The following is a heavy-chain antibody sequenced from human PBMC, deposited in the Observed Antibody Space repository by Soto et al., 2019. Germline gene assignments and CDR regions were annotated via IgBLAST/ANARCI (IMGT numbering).Heavy chain of an antibody. V-gene: IGHV3-23*01. D-gene: IGHD3-9*01. CDR3: AKFGMTGQEEFDY. J-gene: IGHJ4*02. CDR1: GCTYSSYA. Sequence: EVQLFESGGRMVQPGGSLRLACAASGCTYSSYAMSWVRQAPGKGLEWVSAISGSGGSTYYADSVKGRFTISRDNSKNTLYLQMTSLRAEDTAVYYCAKFGMTGQEEFDYWGQGTLVTVSS. CDR2: ISGSGGST.